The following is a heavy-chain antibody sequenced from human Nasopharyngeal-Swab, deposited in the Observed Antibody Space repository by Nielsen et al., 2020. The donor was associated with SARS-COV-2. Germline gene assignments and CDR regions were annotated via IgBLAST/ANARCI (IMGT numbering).Heavy chain of an antibody. CDR3: ARRHGVVEGSGWNYFDF. CDR1: GFTFSSYN. D-gene: IGHD6-19*01. CDR2: IKQDGSEK. J-gene: IGHJ4*02. Sequence: GESLKISCAASGFTFSSYNMNWVRQAPGKGLEWVANIKQDGSEKYYVDSVKGRFTISRDNAKNSLYLQMNSLRADDTAVYYCARRHGVVEGSGWNYFDFWGQGTLVTVPS. V-gene: IGHV3-7*03.